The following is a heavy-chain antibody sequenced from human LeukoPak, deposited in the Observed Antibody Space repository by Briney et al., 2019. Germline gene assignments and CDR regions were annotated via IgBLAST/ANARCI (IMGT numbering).Heavy chain of an antibody. CDR2: IYYSGST. CDR1: GGSISSSSYY. D-gene: IGHD2-2*01. Sequence: SETLSLTCTVSGGSISSSSYYWGWIRQPPGKGLEWIGGIYYSGSTYYNPSLKSRVTISVDTSKNQFSLKLSSVTAADTAVYYCAAAIPTFDYWGQGTLVTVSS. CDR3: AAAIPTFDY. V-gene: IGHV4-39*01. J-gene: IGHJ4*02.